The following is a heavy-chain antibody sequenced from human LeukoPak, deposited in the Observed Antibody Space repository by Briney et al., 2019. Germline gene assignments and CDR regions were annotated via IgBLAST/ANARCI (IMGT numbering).Heavy chain of an antibody. CDR2: ISGSGGGT. Sequence: GGSLRLSCAASGFTFSSYAMSWVRQAPGKGLEWVSTISGSGGGTYYADSVKGRFTLSRDNSMNTLYLQMNSLRAEDTAVYYCAKDVESGRAADYWGQGTLVTVSS. CDR3: AKDVESGRAADY. CDR1: GFTFSSYA. J-gene: IGHJ4*02. V-gene: IGHV3-23*01. D-gene: IGHD3-10*01.